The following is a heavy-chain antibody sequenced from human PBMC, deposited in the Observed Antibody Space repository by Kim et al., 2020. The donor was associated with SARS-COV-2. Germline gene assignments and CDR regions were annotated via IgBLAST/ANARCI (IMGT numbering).Heavy chain of an antibody. CDR3: ARDLGLFRF. Sequence: GGSLRLSCAGSGFTFSSYWMHWVRQAPGEGLVWVSRINSDGSSTDYADSVKGRFTISRDSAKNTVYLQMNSLRVEDTAVYYCARDLGLFRFWGQGTLVTV. D-gene: IGHD3-16*01. J-gene: IGHJ4*02. V-gene: IGHV3-74*01. CDR1: GFTFSSYW. CDR2: INSDGSST.